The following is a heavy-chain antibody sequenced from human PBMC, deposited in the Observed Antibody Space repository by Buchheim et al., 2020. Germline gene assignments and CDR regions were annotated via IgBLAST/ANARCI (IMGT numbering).Heavy chain of an antibody. CDR3: AREFGSTSCYFDY. CDR2: INPSGGSP. Sequence: QVQLVQSGAEVKKPGASVKVSCKASGYTFTSXYMHWVRQAPGQGLEWMGIINPSGGSPSYAQKFQGRVXMTRDTFTSTVYMELSSLRSEDTAVYYCAREFGSTSCYFDYWGQGTL. V-gene: IGHV1-46*01. J-gene: IGHJ4*02. CDR1: GYTFTSXY. D-gene: IGHD2-2*01.